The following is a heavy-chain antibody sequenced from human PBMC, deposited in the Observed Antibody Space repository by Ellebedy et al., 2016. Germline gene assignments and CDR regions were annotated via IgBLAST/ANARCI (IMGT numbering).Heavy chain of an antibody. V-gene: IGHV4-59*01. J-gene: IGHJ4*02. CDR2: IYYSGST. CDR1: GGSISSYY. CDR3: ASTITGGLYGMNFDY. Sequence: SETLSLXXTVSGGSISSYYWSWIRQPPGKGLEWIGYIYYSGSTNYNPSLKSRVTISVDTSKNQFSLKLSSVTAADTAVYYCASTITGGLYGMNFDYWGQGTLVTVSS. D-gene: IGHD1-14*01.